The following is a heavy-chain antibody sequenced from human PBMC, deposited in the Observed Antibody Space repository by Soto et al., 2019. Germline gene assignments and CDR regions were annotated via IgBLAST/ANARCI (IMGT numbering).Heavy chain of an antibody. CDR3: ARSAYIVLMVYAIGAAFDI. V-gene: IGHV1-69*13. CDR1: GGTFSSYA. D-gene: IGHD2-8*01. J-gene: IGHJ3*02. CDR2: IIPNFGTA. Sequence: SVKVSCKASGGTFSSYAISWVRQDPAQGFEWMGGIIPNFGTANYAQKFQGRVTITADESTSTAYMEPSSLRSEDTAVYYCARSAYIVLMVYAIGAAFDIWGQGTMVTVSS.